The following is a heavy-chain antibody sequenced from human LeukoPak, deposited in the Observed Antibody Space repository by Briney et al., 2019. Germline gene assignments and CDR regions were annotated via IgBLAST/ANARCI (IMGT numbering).Heavy chain of an antibody. CDR1: GFTFSSYA. V-gene: IGHV3-30*04. CDR2: ISYDGSNK. CDR3: AIPTIAVAGREDAFDI. J-gene: IGHJ3*02. Sequence: PRGSLRLSCAASGFTFSSYAMHWVRQAPGKGREWVAVISYDGSNKYYADSVKGRFTISRDNSKNTLYLQMNSLRAEDTAVYYCAIPTIAVAGREDAFDIWGQGTMVTVSS. D-gene: IGHD6-19*01.